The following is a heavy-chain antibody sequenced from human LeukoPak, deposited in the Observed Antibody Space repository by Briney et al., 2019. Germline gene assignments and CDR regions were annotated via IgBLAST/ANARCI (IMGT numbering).Heavy chain of an antibody. CDR2: IYYTGST. V-gene: IGHV4-59*01. J-gene: IGHJ4*02. CDR3: ASARELTPHYFDY. CDR1: GASSRNYY. Sequence: SEALSLTCTVSGASSRNYYLSWIRQSPGKGLEWIGFIYYTGSTDYNPSLKSRVTSVVTSTNRFSLILKSVTAADTAMYYCASARELTPHYFDYWGQGILVTVSS. D-gene: IGHD1-7*01.